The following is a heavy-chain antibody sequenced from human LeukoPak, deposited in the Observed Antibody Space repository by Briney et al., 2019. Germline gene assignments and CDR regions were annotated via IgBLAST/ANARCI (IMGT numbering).Heavy chain of an antibody. CDR3: AREGCSGDSCYSTLGWFDP. J-gene: IGHJ5*02. V-gene: IGHV4-4*07. D-gene: IGHD2-15*01. CDR2: IYTSGST. CDR1: GGSISSYY. Sequence: SETLSLTCTVSGGSISSYYWSWIRQPAGKGLEWIGRIYTSGSTNYNPSLKSRVTMSVDTSKNQFSLKLSSVTAADTAVYYCAREGCSGDSCYSTLGWFDPWGQGTLVTVSS.